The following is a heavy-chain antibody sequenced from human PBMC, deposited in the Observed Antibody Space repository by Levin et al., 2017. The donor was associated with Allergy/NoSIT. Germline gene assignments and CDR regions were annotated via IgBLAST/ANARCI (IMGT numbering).Heavy chain of an antibody. D-gene: IGHD2/OR15-2a*01. CDR3: ARENIAMSYKTFDY. J-gene: IGHJ4*02. Sequence: GESLKISCAASGFTFNNYNIYWVRQAPGKGLEWVGLISTDGTTKDYADSVKGRFSISRDNSKNTLYLQMNSLRAEDTAVYYCARENIAMSYKTFDYWGQGTLVTVSS. CDR1: GFTFNNYN. V-gene: IGHV3-30*03. CDR2: ISTDGTTK.